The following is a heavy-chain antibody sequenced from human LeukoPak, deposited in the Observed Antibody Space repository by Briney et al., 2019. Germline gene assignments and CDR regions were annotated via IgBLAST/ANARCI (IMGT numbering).Heavy chain of an antibody. J-gene: IGHJ4*02. CDR3: ATYRQVLLPFES. V-gene: IGHV3-66*01. CDR2: IYSGGST. Sequence: GGSLRLSCAASGFTVSSNYMNWVRQAPEKGLEWVSVIYSGGSTYYADSVKGRFTISRDNSKSTLSLQMNSLRAEDTAIYYCATYRQVLLPFESWGQGTLVTVSS. CDR1: GFTVSSNY. D-gene: IGHD2-8*02.